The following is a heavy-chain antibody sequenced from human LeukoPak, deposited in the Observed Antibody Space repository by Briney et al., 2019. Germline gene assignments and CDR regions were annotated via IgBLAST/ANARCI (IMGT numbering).Heavy chain of an antibody. V-gene: IGHV1-58*02. CDR1: GFTFTSSA. CDR2: IVVGSGNT. D-gene: IGHD1-26*01. CDR3: AADLEYSGSYLYAFDI. J-gene: IGHJ3*02. Sequence: TSVKVSCKASGFTFTSSAMQWVRQARGQRREWIGWIVVGSGNTNYAQKFQERVTITRDMSTSTAYMELSSLRSEDTAVYYCAADLEYSGSYLYAFDIWGQGTMVTVSS.